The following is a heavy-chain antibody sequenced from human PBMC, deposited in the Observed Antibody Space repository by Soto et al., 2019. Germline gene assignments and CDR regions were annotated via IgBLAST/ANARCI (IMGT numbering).Heavy chain of an antibody. D-gene: IGHD3-16*01. Sequence: ASVKVSCKASGYTFTSYDINWVRQATGQGLEWRGWMNTNSGNTGYAQKFQDRVTMTRNTSISTAYMELSSLRSEDTAVYYCARGNLRRRTSNWFDPWGQGTLVTVSS. CDR3: ARGNLRRRTSNWFDP. CDR1: GYTFTSYD. J-gene: IGHJ5*02. CDR2: MNTNSGNT. V-gene: IGHV1-8*01.